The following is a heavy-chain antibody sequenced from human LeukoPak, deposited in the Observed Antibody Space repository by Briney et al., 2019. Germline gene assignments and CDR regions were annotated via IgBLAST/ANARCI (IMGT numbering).Heavy chain of an antibody. CDR1: GFTFSSYG. Sequence: GRSLRLSCAASGFTFSSYGMHWVRQAPGKGLEWGAVISYDGSNKYYADSVKGRFTISRDNSKNTLYLQMNSLRAEDTAVYYCAKYYYDSSGIDYGMDVWGQGTTVTVSS. D-gene: IGHD3-22*01. V-gene: IGHV3-30*18. J-gene: IGHJ6*02. CDR3: AKYYYDSSGIDYGMDV. CDR2: ISYDGSNK.